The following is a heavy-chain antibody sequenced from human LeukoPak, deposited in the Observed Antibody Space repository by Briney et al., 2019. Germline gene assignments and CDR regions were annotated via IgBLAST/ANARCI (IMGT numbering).Heavy chain of an antibody. D-gene: IGHD6-6*01. J-gene: IGHJ5*02. CDR2: INSDGTST. V-gene: IGHV3-74*01. Sequence: GGSLRLSCAASGFTFSSYWMYWVRQAPGKGLVWVSHINSDGTSTSYADSVKGRFTISRDNAKNTLYLQMNSLRAEDTAVYYCARTGIAARPTVWFDPWGQGTLVTVSP. CDR3: ARTGIAARPTVWFDP. CDR1: GFTFSSYW.